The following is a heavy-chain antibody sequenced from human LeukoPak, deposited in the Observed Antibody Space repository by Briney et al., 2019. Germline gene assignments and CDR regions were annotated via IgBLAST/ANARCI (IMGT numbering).Heavy chain of an antibody. CDR2: IYPGDSDT. Sequence: PGGSLRLSCKGSGYTFASYWIAWVRQMPGNGLEWMGIIYPGDSDTRYSPSFQGQVTISADKSINTAYLQWSSLKASDTATYYCARQIADSSGPIDYWGQGALVTVSS. J-gene: IGHJ4*02. V-gene: IGHV5-51*01. CDR1: GYTFASYW. CDR3: ARQIADSSGPIDY. D-gene: IGHD6-19*01.